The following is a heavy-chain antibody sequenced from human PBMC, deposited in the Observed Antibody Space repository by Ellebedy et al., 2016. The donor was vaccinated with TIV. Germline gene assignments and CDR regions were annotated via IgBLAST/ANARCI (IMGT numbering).Heavy chain of an antibody. J-gene: IGHJ4*02. CDR2: ISTNNAKT. CDR1: GYTFTTSG. V-gene: IGHV1-18*01. CDR3: ARVPLPGKADY. Sequence: ASVKVSXXASGYTFTTSGITWVRQAPGQGLEWMGWISTNNAKTIYAQNLQGRVTMTTDTSTSTAYIELRSLKSDDTAVYYCARVPLPGKADYWGQGTLVTVSS. D-gene: IGHD4-23*01.